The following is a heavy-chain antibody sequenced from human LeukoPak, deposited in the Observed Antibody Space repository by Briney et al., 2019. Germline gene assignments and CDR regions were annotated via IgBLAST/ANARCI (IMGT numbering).Heavy chain of an antibody. J-gene: IGHJ5*02. D-gene: IGHD2-2*01. CDR1: GGSFSGYY. CDR2: INHSGGT. CDR3: ARGRSQPNIVVVPAATSGAYNWFDP. Sequence: SETLSLTCAVYGGSFSGYYWSWIRQPPGKGLEWIGEINHSGGTNYNPSLKSRVTISVDTSKNQFSLKLSSVTAADTAVYYCARGRSQPNIVVVPAATSGAYNWFDPWGQGTLVTVSS. V-gene: IGHV4-34*01.